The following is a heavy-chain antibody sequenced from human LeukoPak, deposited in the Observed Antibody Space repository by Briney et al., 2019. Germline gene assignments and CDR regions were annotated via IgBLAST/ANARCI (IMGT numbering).Heavy chain of an antibody. Sequence: PGGSLRLSCTASAFTLGELYMSWIRHAPPKGLEWIAYISNVGLTTYYTESVKGRFTISRDNAKNSLYLQMNSLRAEDTAVYYCACDFRYLGHDFWGQGTLVTVSS. V-gene: IGHV3-11*01. CDR1: AFTLGELY. D-gene: IGHD2-21*02. CDR2: ISNVGLTT. CDR3: ACDFRYLGHDF. J-gene: IGHJ4*02.